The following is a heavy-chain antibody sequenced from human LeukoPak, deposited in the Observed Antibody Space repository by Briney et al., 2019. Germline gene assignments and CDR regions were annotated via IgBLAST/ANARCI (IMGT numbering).Heavy chain of an antibody. D-gene: IGHD3-3*01. CDR2: INTNTGNP. J-gene: IGHJ6*03. V-gene: IGHV7-4-1*02. Sequence: GASVKVSCKASGYTFTSYAMNWVRQAPGQGLEWMGWINTNTGNPTYAQGFTGRFVFSLDTSVSTAYLQISSLKAEDTAVYYCARAGLGVVHYYYYMDVWGKGTTVTVSS. CDR3: ARAGLGVVHYYYYMDV. CDR1: GYTFTSYA.